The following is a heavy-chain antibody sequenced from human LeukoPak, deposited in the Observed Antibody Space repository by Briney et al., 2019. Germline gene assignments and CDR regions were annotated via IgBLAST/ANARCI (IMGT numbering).Heavy chain of an antibody. D-gene: IGHD5-18*01. CDR2: ISLYSGGT. V-gene: IGHV1-2*02. CDR3: ARGSAMVTTYRGGNWFDP. J-gene: IGHJ5*02. CDR1: GYTFTGYY. Sequence: ASVSVSCKASGYTFTGYYMHWVRQAPGQGLEWMGWISLYSGGTNYAAEFQGRVTMTRDTSISTAYMELGRLRSDDTDVYYCARGSAMVTTYRGGNWFDPWGQGTLVTVSS.